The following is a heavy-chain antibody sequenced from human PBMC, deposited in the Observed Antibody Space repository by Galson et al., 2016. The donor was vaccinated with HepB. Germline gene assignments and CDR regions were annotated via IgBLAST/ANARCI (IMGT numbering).Heavy chain of an antibody. V-gene: IGHV3-15*01. D-gene: IGHD6-13*01. CDR3: STRMAAEDTLDWIDP. CDR2: IKSEADGGTT. Sequence: SLRLSCAASGFTFRHAWMTWVRQAPGKGLEWVGRIKSEADGGTTDYASPVKGRFVISRDDSKNTLYLQMSSLTTADTAVYYCSTRMAAEDTLDWIDPWGQGTLVIVSS. CDR1: GFTFRHAW. J-gene: IGHJ5*02.